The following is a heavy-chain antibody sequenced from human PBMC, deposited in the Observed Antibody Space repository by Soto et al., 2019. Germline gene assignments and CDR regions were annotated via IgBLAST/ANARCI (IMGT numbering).Heavy chain of an antibody. CDR2: VYNDGSA. D-gene: IGHD3-22*01. CDR3: ARLVYDSRLNYLYFYH. V-gene: IGHV4-4*02. CDR1: GVSISSGNW. Sequence: KASETLSLTCDVSGVSISSGNWWSWVRQPPGKGLEWIAEVYNDGSANYHPSLESRATISVDRSKNQFSLRLSSVTAADTGKYYCARLVYDSRLNYLYFYHWGQGTLVTAPQ. J-gene: IGHJ4*02.